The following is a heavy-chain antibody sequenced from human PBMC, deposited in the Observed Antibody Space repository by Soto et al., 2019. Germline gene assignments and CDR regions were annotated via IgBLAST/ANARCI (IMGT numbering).Heavy chain of an antibody. CDR3: AIEASLGSTVDLGY. V-gene: IGHV3-7*03. CDR2: IKQDGSEK. Sequence: GGSLRLSCAASGFTFSSYWMSWVRQAPGKGLEWVANIKQDGSEKYYVDSVKGRFTISRDNAKNSLYLQMKSLRAEDTAVYYCAIEASLGSTVDLGYWGQGTLVTVSS. D-gene: IGHD7-27*01. J-gene: IGHJ4*02. CDR1: GFTFSSYW.